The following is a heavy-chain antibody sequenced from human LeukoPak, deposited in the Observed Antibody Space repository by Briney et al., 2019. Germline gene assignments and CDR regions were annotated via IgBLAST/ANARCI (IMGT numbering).Heavy chain of an antibody. CDR3: ARGRGPSARYWYLDL. J-gene: IGHJ2*01. V-gene: IGHV3-21*01. CDR1: GFTFSSYS. D-gene: IGHD3-16*01. Sequence: GGSLRLSCAASGFTFSSYSMNWVRQAPGKRLEWVSSISSSSSYIYYADSVKGRFTISRDNAKNSLYLQMNSLRAEDTAVYYCARGRGPSARYWYLDLWGRGTLVTVSS. CDR2: ISSSSSYI.